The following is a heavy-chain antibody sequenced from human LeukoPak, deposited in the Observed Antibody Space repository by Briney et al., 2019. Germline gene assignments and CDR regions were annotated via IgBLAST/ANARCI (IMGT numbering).Heavy chain of an antibody. CDR3: ARDICSDGVCYYGMDV. D-gene: IGHD2-8*01. CDR1: GFTFSSYS. CDR2: ISSSSSFI. J-gene: IGHJ6*02. Sequence: GGSLRPSCAASGFTFSSYSMNWVRQAPGKGLEWVSSISSSSSFIYYTDSVKGRFTISRDNAKNSLYLQMNSLRAEDTAVYYCARDICSDGVCYYGMDVWGQGTTVTVSS. V-gene: IGHV3-21*06.